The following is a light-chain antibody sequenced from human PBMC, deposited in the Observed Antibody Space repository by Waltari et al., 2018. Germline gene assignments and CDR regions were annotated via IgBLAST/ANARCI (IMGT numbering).Light chain of an antibody. CDR2: WAS. J-gene: IGKJ2*01. CDR1: QSVLYSSNNKNY. CDR3: QQYYTTPYT. V-gene: IGKV4-1*01. Sequence: DIVMTQSPDTLAVSLGERATINCKSCQSVLYSSNNKNYLAWYQQKPGQPPKLLIYWASTRESGVPARFSGSGSGTDFTLTISSLQAEDVAVYYCQQYYTTPYTFGQGTKLEIK.